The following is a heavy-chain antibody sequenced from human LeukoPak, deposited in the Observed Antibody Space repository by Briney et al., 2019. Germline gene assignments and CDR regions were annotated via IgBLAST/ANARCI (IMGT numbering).Heavy chain of an antibody. D-gene: IGHD2-21*01. CDR2: INTNGGGT. J-gene: IGHJ5*02. Sequence: SETVSRKHSGYTFTDYCMCWLRQDPRQPLEWMGWINTNGGGTSSALKFQVRVTMARDTSITTVYMEVGWLTSDAAAIYYCAGAYRVHGGPYLIGPWGQGTPVTVSS. V-gene: IGHV1-2*02. CDR3: AGAYRVHGGPYLIGP. CDR1: GYTFTDYC.